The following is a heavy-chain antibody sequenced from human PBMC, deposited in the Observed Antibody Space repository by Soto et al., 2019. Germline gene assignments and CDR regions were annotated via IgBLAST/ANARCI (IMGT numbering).Heavy chain of an antibody. CDR3: AHRLGGFTWNDGYLDY. J-gene: IGHJ4*02. CDR2: IYWDDDK. D-gene: IGHD1-1*01. CDR1: GFSLTTHPMG. V-gene: IGHV2-5*02. Sequence: QITLKESGPTLVEPTETLTLTCSFSGFSLTTHPMGVGWIRQPPGRALEWLAVIYWDDDKRYNPSLRSRLTITKDTSKRQVVLRMTYMEPADTATYYCAHRLGGFTWNDGYLDYWGQGTLVTVSS.